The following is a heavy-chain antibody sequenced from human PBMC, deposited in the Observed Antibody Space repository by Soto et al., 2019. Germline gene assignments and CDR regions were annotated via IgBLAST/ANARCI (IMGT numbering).Heavy chain of an antibody. CDR1: GIIFSNTW. V-gene: IGHV3-15*01. J-gene: IGHJ4*02. CDR2: IKSNTDGATT. D-gene: IGHD1-20*01. CDR3: ATDPPRTYNANNRPMGN. Sequence: GGSLRLSCTASGIIFSNTWINWVLQAPGKGLEWVGRIKSNTDGATTDYATPVKGRFALSRDDSQNTLYLQMIGLKAEDTAVYYCATDPPRTYNANNRPMGNWGQGTLVTVSS.